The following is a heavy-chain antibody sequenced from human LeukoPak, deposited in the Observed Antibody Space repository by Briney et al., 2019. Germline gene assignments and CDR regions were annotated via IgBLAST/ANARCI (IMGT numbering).Heavy chain of an antibody. V-gene: IGHV4-38-2*02. CDR3: ARDSGSYYIDY. D-gene: IGHD1-26*01. J-gene: IGHJ4*02. Sequence: SETLSLTCTVSGYSISSGYFWGWIRQPPGKGLEWIGNIYHSGSTYYNPSLKSRVTISVDPSKNQFSLKLSSVTAADTAVYSCARDSGSYYIDYWGQGTLVTVSS. CDR1: GYSISSGYF. CDR2: IYHSGST.